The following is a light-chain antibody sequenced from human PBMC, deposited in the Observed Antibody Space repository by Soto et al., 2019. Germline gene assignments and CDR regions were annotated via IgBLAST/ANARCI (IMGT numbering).Light chain of an antibody. CDR3: QQYTNWPPT. CDR2: DAS. V-gene: IGKV3-11*01. CDR1: QSVSSH. Sequence: DSVFTQSRATLSLSPGERATLSCRASQSVSSHLAWYQQKRGQAPRLLIYDASNRDTGIPARFIGSGSGTDFTLTISSLEPEDFAVYYCQQYTNWPPTFGQGTRLEIK. J-gene: IGKJ5*01.